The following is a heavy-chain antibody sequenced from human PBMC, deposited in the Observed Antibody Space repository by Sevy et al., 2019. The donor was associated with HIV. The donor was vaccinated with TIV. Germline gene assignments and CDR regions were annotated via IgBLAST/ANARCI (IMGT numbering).Heavy chain of an antibody. J-gene: IGHJ6*02. Sequence: GGSLRLSCAASGFTFSSYWMSWVRQAPGKGLEWVANIKQDGSEKYYVDSVKGRFTISRDNAKNSLYLQMNSLRAEDTAVYYCARDWGGGSCYSCFHYGMDVWGQGTTVTVSS. CDR2: IKQDGSEK. CDR3: ARDWGGGSCYSCFHYGMDV. CDR1: GFTFSSYW. V-gene: IGHV3-7*01. D-gene: IGHD2-15*01.